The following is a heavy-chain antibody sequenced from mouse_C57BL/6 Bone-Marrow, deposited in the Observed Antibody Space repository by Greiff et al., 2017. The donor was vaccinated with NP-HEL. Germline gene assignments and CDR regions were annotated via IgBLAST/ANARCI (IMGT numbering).Heavy chain of an antibody. J-gene: IGHJ2*01. V-gene: IGHV1-53*01. CDR1: GYTFTSYW. Sequence: QVQLQQPGTELVKPGASVKLSCKASGYTFTSYWMHWLKQRPGQGLEWIGNINPNDGGTNDNEKFKTKATLTVDKSSSTAYMQLSSRTSEDSAVYYCARDSGYAFDYWGQGTTLTVSS. D-gene: IGHD3-2*02. CDR2: INPNDGGT. CDR3: ARDSGYAFDY.